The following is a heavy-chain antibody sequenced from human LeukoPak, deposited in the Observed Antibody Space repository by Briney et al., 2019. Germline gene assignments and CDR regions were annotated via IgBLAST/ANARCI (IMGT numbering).Heavy chain of an antibody. V-gene: IGHV3-23*01. CDR2: ISSSGESP. CDR3: AKKSRDGYNPFDY. Sequence: GGSLRLSCAASGFTFSRCAMSWVRQAPGKGLEWVCGISSSGESPYYADSVEGRFTISRDNSKSTLYLEINSLRAEDTAVYYCAKKSRDGYNPFDYLGQGTLVTVSS. D-gene: IGHD5-24*01. CDR1: GFTFSRCA. J-gene: IGHJ4*02.